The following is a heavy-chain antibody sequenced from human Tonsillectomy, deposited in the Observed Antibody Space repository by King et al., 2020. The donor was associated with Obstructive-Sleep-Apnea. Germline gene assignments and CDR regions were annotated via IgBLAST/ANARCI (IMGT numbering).Heavy chain of an antibody. V-gene: IGHV3-48*04. CDR1: GFIFSSYS. Sequence: VQLVESGGGLVQPGGSLRLSCAASGFIFSSYSMNWVRQAPGKGLEWVSYISSSSSAMYYADSVKGRFTISRDNAKNSLYLQMSSLRAEDTAVYYCAALDYWGQGTLVTVSS. CDR3: AALDY. J-gene: IGHJ4*02. CDR2: ISSSSSAM.